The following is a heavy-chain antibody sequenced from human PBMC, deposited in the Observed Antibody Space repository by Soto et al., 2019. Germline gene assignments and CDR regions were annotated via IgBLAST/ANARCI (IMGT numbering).Heavy chain of an antibody. CDR3: ARDALSRDSI. CDR1: GGSISSGGYY. CDR2: ISYSGST. Sequence: VQLQESGPGLVKPSQTLSLTCTVSGGSISSGGYYWSWIRQHPGKGLEWIGYISYSGSTYYNPSQERRLNMSLDTSKNPYSLKLSSVTAEDTSVYYCARDALSRDSIWGQGTLVTVSS. D-gene: IGHD3-22*01. V-gene: IGHV4-31*03. J-gene: IGHJ4*02.